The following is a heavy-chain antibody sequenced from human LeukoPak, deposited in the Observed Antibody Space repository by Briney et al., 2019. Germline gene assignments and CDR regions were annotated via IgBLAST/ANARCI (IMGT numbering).Heavy chain of an antibody. CDR1: GGTFSSYA. V-gene: IGHV1-69*04. CDR3: ASQLGYCSSTSCPYYYYGMDV. CDR2: IIPILGIA. Sequence: SVKVSCKASGGTFSSYAISWVRQAPGQGLEWMGRIIPILGIANYAQKFQGRVTITADKSTSTAYMELSSLRSEDTAVYYCASQLGYCSSTSCPYYYYGMDVWGQGTTVTVSS. J-gene: IGHJ6*02. D-gene: IGHD2-2*01.